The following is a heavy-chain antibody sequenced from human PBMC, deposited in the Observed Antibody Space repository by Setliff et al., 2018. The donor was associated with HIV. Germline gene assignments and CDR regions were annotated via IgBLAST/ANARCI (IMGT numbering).Heavy chain of an antibody. V-gene: IGHV4-39*01. Sequence: PSETLSLTCTVSGGSISSSSYYWGWIRQPPGKGLEWIGSIYYSGSTYYNPSLKSRVTISVDTSKNQFSLKLSSVTAADTAVYYCASMGTGYDFWSGYPGYWSQGTLVTVSS. CDR2: IYYSGST. CDR3: ASMGTGYDFWSGYPGY. J-gene: IGHJ4*02. D-gene: IGHD3-3*01. CDR1: GGSISSSSYY.